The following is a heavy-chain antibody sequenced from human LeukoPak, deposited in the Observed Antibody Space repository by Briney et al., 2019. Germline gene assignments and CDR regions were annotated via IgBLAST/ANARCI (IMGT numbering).Heavy chain of an antibody. V-gene: IGHV3-74*01. CDR1: GFTFSSYW. D-gene: IGHD3-9*01. CDR2: INSDGSST. CDR3: ARVIGRSYYDILEGIFDY. J-gene: IGHJ4*02. Sequence: GGSLRLSCAASGFTFSSYWMHWVRQAPGKGLVWVSRINSDGSSTIYADSVKGRFTISRDNAKNSLYLQMNSLRAEDTAVYYCARVIGRSYYDILEGIFDYWGQGTLVTVSS.